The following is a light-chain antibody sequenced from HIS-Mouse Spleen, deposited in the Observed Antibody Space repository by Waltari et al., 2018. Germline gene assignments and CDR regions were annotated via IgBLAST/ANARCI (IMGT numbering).Light chain of an antibody. V-gene: IGLV2-23*01. CDR1: SSDVGSYNL. J-gene: IGLJ3*02. CDR2: EGS. Sequence: QSALTQPASVSGSPGQSITISCTGTSSDVGSYNLVSWYQQHPGKAPKLMIYEGSKRPSGVSNRFYGSKSGTTASLTISGLQAEDEADYYCCSYAGSSTWVFGGGTKLTVL. CDR3: CSYAGSSTWV.